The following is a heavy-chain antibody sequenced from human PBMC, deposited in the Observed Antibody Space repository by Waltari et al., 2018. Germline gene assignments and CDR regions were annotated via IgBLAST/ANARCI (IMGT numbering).Heavy chain of an antibody. CDR2: IYTSGRT. CDR1: GGSISSGSYY. V-gene: IGHV4-61*09. Sequence: QVQLQESGPGLVKPSQTLSLTCTVSGGSISSGSYYWSWIRQPAGKGLEWIGYIYTSGRTNYNPSLKSRVTISVDTSKNQFSLKLSSVTAADTAVYYCARDDASAFDIWGQGTMVTVSS. J-gene: IGHJ3*02. CDR3: ARDDASAFDI.